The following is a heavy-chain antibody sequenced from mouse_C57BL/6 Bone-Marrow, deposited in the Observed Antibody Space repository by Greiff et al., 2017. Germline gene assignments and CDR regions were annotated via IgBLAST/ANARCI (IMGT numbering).Heavy chain of an antibody. CDR3: ARYDGY. CDR1: GYSFTGYY. D-gene: IGHD2-3*01. CDR2: INPSTGGT. Sequence: EVQLQQSGPELVKPGASVPISCTASGYSFTGYYMNWVKQSPEKSLEWIGEINPSTGGTTYNQKFKSKATLTVDKSSSTAYMQLKSLTSEDSAVYYCARYDGYWGQGTLVTVSA. J-gene: IGHJ3*02. V-gene: IGHV1-42*01.